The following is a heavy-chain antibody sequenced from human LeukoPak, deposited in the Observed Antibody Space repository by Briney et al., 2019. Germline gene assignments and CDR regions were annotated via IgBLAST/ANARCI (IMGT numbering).Heavy chain of an antibody. CDR2: ISGSGDST. V-gene: IGHV3-23*01. D-gene: IGHD3-10*01. CDR3: AKWQYHVSGVDY. CDR1: GFTFSTYG. J-gene: IGHJ4*02. Sequence: GGSLTLFCAGSGFTFSTYGMSWVRQAPNKGLEWLSTISGSGDSTYYADSVKGRFTISRDNSKNTLFLQMNSLRAEDTAIYYCAKWQYHVSGVDYWGQGTPVTVSS.